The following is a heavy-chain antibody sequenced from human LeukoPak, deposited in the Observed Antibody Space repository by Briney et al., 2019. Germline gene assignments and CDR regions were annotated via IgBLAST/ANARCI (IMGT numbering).Heavy chain of an antibody. V-gene: IGHV1-18*01. Sequence: ASVKVSCKASGYTFTSYGISWVRQAPGQGLEWMGWISAYNGNTNYAQKLQGRVTMTTDTSTSTASMELRSLRSDDTAVYYCARGPYYDSSGYFDYWGQGTLVTVSS. J-gene: IGHJ4*02. CDR3: ARGPYYDSSGYFDY. CDR2: ISAYNGNT. D-gene: IGHD3-22*01. CDR1: GYTFTSYG.